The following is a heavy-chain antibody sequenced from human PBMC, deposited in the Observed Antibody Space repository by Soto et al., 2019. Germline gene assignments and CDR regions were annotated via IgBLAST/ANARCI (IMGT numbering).Heavy chain of an antibody. D-gene: IGHD2-8*01. CDR3: ARGVRCTNGVCYYYYYGMDV. J-gene: IGHJ6*02. Sequence: NPSETLSLTCTVSGGSVSSGSYYWSWIRQPPGKGLEWIGYIYYSGSTNYNPSLKSRVTISVDTSKNQFSLKLSSVTAADTAVYYCARGVRCTNGVCYYYYYGMDVWGQGTTVTVSS. CDR2: IYYSGST. V-gene: IGHV4-61*01. CDR1: GGSVSSGSYY.